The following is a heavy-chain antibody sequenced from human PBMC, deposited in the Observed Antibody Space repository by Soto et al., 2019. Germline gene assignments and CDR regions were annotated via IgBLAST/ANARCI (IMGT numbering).Heavy chain of an antibody. CDR3: ARVQTPRGQLAVYYFDY. CDR2: ISSSSYI. Sequence: GGSLRLSCAASGFTFSSYSMNWVRQAPGKGLEWVSSISSSSYIYYADSVKGRFTISRDNAKNSLYLQMNSLRAEDTAVYYCARVQTPRGQLAVYYFDYWRQGTLVTVSS. J-gene: IGHJ4*02. D-gene: IGHD6-13*01. CDR1: GFTFSSYS. V-gene: IGHV3-21*01.